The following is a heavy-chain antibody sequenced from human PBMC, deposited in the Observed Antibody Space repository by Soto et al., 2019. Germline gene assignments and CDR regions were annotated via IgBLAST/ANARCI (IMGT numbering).Heavy chain of an antibody. J-gene: IGHJ6*02. CDR3: ARDNGFRESHV. CDR1: GYSFTSHG. V-gene: IGHV1-18*01. D-gene: IGHD3-10*01. Sequence: QVQLVQSGAEVKKPGASVKVSRKASGYSFTSHGISWVRQAPGQGLEWMGWMSAYNGNTNYTQKLQGRVTMTTDTATSTADMELRSVRSDDTAVYYCARDNGFRESHVRGQGTTVTVSS. CDR2: MSAYNGNT.